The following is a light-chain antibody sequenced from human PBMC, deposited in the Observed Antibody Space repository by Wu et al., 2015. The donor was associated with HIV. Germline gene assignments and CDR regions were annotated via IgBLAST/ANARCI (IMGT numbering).Light chain of an antibody. J-gene: IGKJ2*01. Sequence: EIVLTQSPGTLSVSLGERATLSCRASQSLGSALAWYQQKPGQAPRPLIYDASNRATGIPARFSGSGSGTDFTLTISTLEPEDFGVYYCQQRTDWVFGQGTKVDI. CDR3: QQRTDWV. CDR1: QSLGSA. CDR2: DAS. V-gene: IGKV3-11*01.